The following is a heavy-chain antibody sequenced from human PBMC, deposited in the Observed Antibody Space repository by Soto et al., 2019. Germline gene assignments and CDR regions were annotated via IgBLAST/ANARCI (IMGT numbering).Heavy chain of an antibody. CDR1: GGSFSGYY. Sequence: PSETLSLTCAVYGGSFSGYYWTWIRQPPGKGLEWIGEINHSGSTNYNPSLESRVTISVDTSKNQFSLKLSSVTAADTAVYYCAWRNYYYYAMDVWGQGTTVTVSS. V-gene: IGHV4-34*01. CDR3: AWRNYYYYAMDV. CDR2: INHSGST. J-gene: IGHJ6*02.